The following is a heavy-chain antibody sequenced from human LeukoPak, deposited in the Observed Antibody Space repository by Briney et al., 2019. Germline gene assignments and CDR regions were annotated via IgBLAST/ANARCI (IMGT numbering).Heavy chain of an antibody. D-gene: IGHD2-8*01. V-gene: IGHV3-7*01. Sequence: GGSLRLSCAASGVTFSTYWMSWFRQAPGKGLEWVANINQDGSQKRYVDSVQGRFTISRDNTKNSLFLQMNSLRAEYTAVYYCARLKDDVTKLDYWGQGTLVTVSS. CDR1: GVTFSTYW. CDR3: ARLKDDVTKLDY. J-gene: IGHJ4*02. CDR2: INQDGSQK.